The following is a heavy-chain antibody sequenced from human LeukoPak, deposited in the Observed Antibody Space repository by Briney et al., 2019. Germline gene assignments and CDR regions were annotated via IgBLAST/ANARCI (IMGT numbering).Heavy chain of an antibody. V-gene: IGHV1-69*05. D-gene: IGHD3-16*02. Sequence: SVKVSCKASGGTFSSYAISWVRQAPGQGLEWMGGIIPIFGTANYAQKFQGRVTITTDESTSTAYMELSSLRSEDTAVYYCARDEENYDYVWGSYHERRKQLLYWGQGTLVTVSS. CDR3: ARDEENYDYVWGSYHERRKQLLY. CDR2: IIPIFGTA. CDR1: GGTFSSYA. J-gene: IGHJ4*02.